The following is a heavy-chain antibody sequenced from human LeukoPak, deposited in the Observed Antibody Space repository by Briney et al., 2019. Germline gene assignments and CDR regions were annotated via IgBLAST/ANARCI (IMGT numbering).Heavy chain of an antibody. CDR1: GGSISSYY. CDR2: IKSKTDGGTT. Sequence: PSETLSLTCTVSGGSISSYYWSWIRQPAGKGLEWVGRIKSKTDGGTTDYAAPVKGRFTISRDDSKHTLYLPMNSLKTEDTAVYYCTPGGEYCSSTSCYNWGQGTLVTVSS. CDR3: TPGGEYCSSTSCYN. D-gene: IGHD2-2*01. V-gene: IGHV3-15*01. J-gene: IGHJ4*02.